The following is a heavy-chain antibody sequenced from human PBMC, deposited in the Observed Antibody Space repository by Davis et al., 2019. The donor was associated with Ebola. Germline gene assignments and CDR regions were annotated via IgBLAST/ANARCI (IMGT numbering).Heavy chain of an antibody. CDR3: ARPIRDSGIRLLAY. V-gene: IGHV3-21*04. Sequence: GESLKISCAASGFTFRSYVMNWVRQAPGKGLEWVSSISSSSSYIYYADSVKGRFTISRDNAKDSLYLQMHSLRAEDTAVYYCARPIRDSGIRLLAYWGQGTLVTVSS. D-gene: IGHD2-21*02. J-gene: IGHJ4*02. CDR2: ISSSSSYI. CDR1: GFTFRSYV.